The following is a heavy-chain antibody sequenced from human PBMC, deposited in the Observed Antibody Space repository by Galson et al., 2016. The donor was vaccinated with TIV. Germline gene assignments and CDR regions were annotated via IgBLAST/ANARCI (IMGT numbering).Heavy chain of an antibody. D-gene: IGHD2-2*01. J-gene: IGHJ4*02. CDR2: INHSGTT. Sequence: ETLSLTCAVYGGSFSGYFWSWIRQSPGGGLEWIGEINHSGTTRYSPSLKSRVTISLDMAKKQFSLKLNPVTAADTAVYYCARDVVLYCTASSCLPRSFDLWGQGILVTVSS. V-gene: IGHV4-34*01. CDR3: ARDVVLYCTASSCLPRSFDL. CDR1: GGSFSGYF.